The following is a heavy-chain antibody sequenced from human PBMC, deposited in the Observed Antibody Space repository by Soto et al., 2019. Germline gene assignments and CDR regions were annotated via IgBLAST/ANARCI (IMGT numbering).Heavy chain of an antibody. CDR2: ISAYNGNT. CDR3: ARGDTMVRGVIIPYYYGMDV. CDR1: GYTFTSYG. Sequence: QVPLVQSGAEVKKPGASVKVSCKASGYTFTSYGISWVRQAPGQGLEWMGWISAYNGNTNYAQKLQGRVTMTTDTSTSTAYMELRSLRSDDTAVYYCARGDTMVRGVIIPYYYGMDVWGQGTTVTVSS. J-gene: IGHJ6*02. D-gene: IGHD3-10*01. V-gene: IGHV1-18*01.